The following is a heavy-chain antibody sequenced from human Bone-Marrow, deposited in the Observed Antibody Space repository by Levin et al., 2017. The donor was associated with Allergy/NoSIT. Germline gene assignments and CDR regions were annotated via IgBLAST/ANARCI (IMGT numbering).Heavy chain of an antibody. D-gene: IGHD4-23*01. V-gene: IGHV4-59*01. CDR1: GGSISSYY. J-gene: IGHJ4*02. CDR2: IYYTGST. Sequence: GSLRLSCTVSGGSISSYYWSWIRQPPGKGLEWIGYIYYTGSTNYNPSLKSRVTISVDTSKNQFSLKLSSVTAADTAVYYCARDYNGNSFDYWGQGTLVTVSS. CDR3: ARDYNGNSFDY.